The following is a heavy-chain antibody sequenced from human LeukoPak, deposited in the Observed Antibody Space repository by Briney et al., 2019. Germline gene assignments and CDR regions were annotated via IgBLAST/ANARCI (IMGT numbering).Heavy chain of an antibody. CDR2: IYPAHSDT. Sequence: IIYPAHSDTRYSPSFQAQVTISADKSISTAYLQWSSLKASATAMYYCAIQRGYSGYGLDYWGQGTLVTVSS. CDR3: AIQRGYSGYGLDY. D-gene: IGHD5-12*01. J-gene: IGHJ4*02. V-gene: IGHV5-51*01.